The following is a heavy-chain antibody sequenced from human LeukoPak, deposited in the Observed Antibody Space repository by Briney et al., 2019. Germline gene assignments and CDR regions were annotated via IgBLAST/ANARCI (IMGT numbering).Heavy chain of an antibody. Sequence: PSQTLSLTCTVSGGSISSYYWSWIRQPAGKGLEWIGRIYTSGSAIYNPSLKSRVTMSVDTSKNQFSLKLSSVTAANTAVYYCARDRGYSGYADAFDIWGQGTMVTVSS. J-gene: IGHJ3*02. CDR2: IYTSGSA. V-gene: IGHV4-4*07. D-gene: IGHD5-12*01. CDR1: GGSISSYY. CDR3: ARDRGYSGYADAFDI.